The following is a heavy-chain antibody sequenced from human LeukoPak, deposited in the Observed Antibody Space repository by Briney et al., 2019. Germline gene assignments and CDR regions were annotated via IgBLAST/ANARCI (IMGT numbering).Heavy chain of an antibody. CDR3: ARGPLGAHYPDYYYYYYYMDV. V-gene: IGHV1-8*03. D-gene: IGHD4-17*01. J-gene: IGHJ6*03. CDR2: MNPNSGNT. CDR1: GYTFTTCD. Sequence: GASVKVSCKASGYTFTTCDINWVRQVTGQGLEWMGWMNPNSGNTGYAQKFQGRVTITRNTSISTGFMELSSLRAEDTGVYFCARGPLGAHYPDYYYYYYYMDVWGKGTTVTVSS.